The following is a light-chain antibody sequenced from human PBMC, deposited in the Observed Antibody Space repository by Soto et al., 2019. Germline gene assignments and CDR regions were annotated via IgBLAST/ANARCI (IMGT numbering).Light chain of an antibody. Sequence: QSVLTQPASVSGSPGQSITISCTGTSLDIGHYDYVSWYQEHRGKARTLLIYHVIYRPSGVSNRYSGSKSGNSASLTTSGLQADDAPDYYCCSITTSHTYVFGSGTKVTVL. CDR2: HVI. J-gene: IGLJ1*01. CDR1: SLDIGHYDY. CDR3: CSITTSHTYV. V-gene: IGLV2-14*03.